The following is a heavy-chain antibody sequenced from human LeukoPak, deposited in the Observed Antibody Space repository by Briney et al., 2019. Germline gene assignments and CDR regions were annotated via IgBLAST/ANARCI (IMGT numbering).Heavy chain of an antibody. CDR2: IYNDGRT. Sequence: PGGSLRLSCAASGFTVRSNYMSWFRQAPGKGLEWASVIYNDGRTYYADSVKGRFTISRDNSKNTLYLQMNSLRVEDTAVYYCAKDFGIYDTTTDYWGQGTLVTVSS. CDR3: AKDFGIYDTTTDY. CDR1: GFTVRSNY. V-gene: IGHV3-53*05. D-gene: IGHD2/OR15-2a*01. J-gene: IGHJ4*02.